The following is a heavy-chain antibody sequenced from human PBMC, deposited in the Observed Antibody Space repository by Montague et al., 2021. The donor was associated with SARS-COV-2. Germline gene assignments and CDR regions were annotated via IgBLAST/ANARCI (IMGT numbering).Heavy chain of an antibody. CDR3: ARHRAKAGSFDI. CDR2: VHYTVTT. CDR1: GGSITVSRYD. V-gene: IGHV4-39*01. Sequence: SETLSLTCTVSGGSITVSRYDWVWIRQPPGKGLEWIVSVHYTVTTSYNASLKSRLTISVDTSENQFSLKMTSVTASDTAVYYCARHRAKAGSFDIWGQGTMVTVSS. J-gene: IGHJ3*02.